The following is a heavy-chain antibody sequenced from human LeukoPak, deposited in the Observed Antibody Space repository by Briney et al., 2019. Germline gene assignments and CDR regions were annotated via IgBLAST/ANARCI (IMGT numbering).Heavy chain of an antibody. CDR3: ARGGGYDWSGRQIDY. J-gene: IGHJ4*02. Sequence: TSETLSLTCTVSGGSITSDYWNWIRQPPGKGLEWIGNIYYTGSTNYNSSLKSRVTISVDTSKNQFSLKVRSVTAADTAVYYCARGGGYDWSGRQIDYWGQGTLVTVSS. CDR2: IYYTGST. V-gene: IGHV4-59*01. D-gene: IGHD5-12*01. CDR1: GGSITSDY.